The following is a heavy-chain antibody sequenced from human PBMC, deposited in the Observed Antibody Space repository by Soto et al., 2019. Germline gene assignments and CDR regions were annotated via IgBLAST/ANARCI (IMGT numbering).Heavy chain of an antibody. D-gene: IGHD3-16*01. CDR3: VSSSAYPYNYFDQ. V-gene: IGHV4-34*01. CDR2: INHSGST. Sequence: SETLSLTCAVYGGSFSAYYWSWIRESPGKGLEWIGEINHSGSTNYSPSLKSRVAISVDTSTNQFSLILSSVTAADTAVYFCVSSSAYPYNYFDQWGQGTLVTVSS. CDR1: GGSFSAYY. J-gene: IGHJ4*02.